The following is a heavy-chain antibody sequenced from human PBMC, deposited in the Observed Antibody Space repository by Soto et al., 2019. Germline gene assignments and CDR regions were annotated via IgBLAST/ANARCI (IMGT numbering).Heavy chain of an antibody. J-gene: IGHJ6*02. Sequence: GESLKISCKGSGYSFTSYWISWVRQMPGKGLEWMGRIDPSDSYTNYSPSFQGHVTISADKSISTAYLQWSSLKASDTAMYYCARHYERRAYYYFYSGMDVWGQGTRVTVSS. V-gene: IGHV5-10-1*01. CDR1: GYSFTSYW. CDR3: ARHYERRAYYYFYSGMDV. D-gene: IGHD3-16*01. CDR2: IDPSDSYT.